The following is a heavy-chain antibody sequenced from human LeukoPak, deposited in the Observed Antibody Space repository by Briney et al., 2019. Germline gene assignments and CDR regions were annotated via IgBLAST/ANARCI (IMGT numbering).Heavy chain of an antibody. V-gene: IGHV4-59*01. D-gene: IGHD2-15*01. CDR1: GGSISSSY. CDR3: ARVVVAPYYYYYYMDV. CDR2: IYYSGST. Sequence: SETLSLTCTVSGGSISSSYWSWIRQPPGKGLEWIGYIYYSGSTNYNPSLKSRVTISVDTSKNQFSLKLSSVIAADTAVYYCARVVVAPYYYYYYMDVWGKGTTVTVSS. J-gene: IGHJ6*03.